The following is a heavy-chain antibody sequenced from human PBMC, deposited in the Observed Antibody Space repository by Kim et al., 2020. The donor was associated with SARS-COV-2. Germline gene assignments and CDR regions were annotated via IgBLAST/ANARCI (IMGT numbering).Heavy chain of an antibody. CDR1: GESFSGYY. CDR2: INHGGGT. CDR3: TRLRDCSDGVCYYYGMDV. D-gene: IGHD2-8*01. J-gene: IGHJ6*02. Sequence: SETLSLTCAVSGESFSGYYWSWIRQPPGKGLEWIGEINHGGGTNYNPFLKSRVTISLDTSQNQFSLNLRSVTAADTAVYYCTRLRDCSDGVCYYYGMDVWGQGTTVTVSS. V-gene: IGHV4-34*01.